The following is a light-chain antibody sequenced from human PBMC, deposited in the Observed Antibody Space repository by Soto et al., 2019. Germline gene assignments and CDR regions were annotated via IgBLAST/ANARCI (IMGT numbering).Light chain of an antibody. J-gene: IGKJ5*01. V-gene: IGKV1-13*02. CDR1: QGINSD. Sequence: AIQLTQSPSSLSASVGERVTITCRASQGINSDLAWYQQKPGKPPKLLIYDASTLQSGVPLRFSGSGSGTDFALAISTLQPEDLASNYCQQLKSFPITFGQGTHLEIK. CDR2: DAS. CDR3: QQLKSFPIT.